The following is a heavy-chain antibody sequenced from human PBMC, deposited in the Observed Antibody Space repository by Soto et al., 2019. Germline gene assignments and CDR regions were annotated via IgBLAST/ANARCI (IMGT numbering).Heavy chain of an antibody. CDR1: GYTFSNFW. CDR2: IYPGDHET. V-gene: IGHV5-51*01. D-gene: IGHD6-13*01. J-gene: IGHJ4*02. Sequence: PGESLKISCQCPGYTFSNFWIGWVRQLPGKGLEWMGIIYPGDHETRYSPSFHGKVTISADKSINTAYLQWNSLEASDTAFYFCERSPRSSPYFDYWGQGALVTVSS. CDR3: ERSPRSSPYFDY.